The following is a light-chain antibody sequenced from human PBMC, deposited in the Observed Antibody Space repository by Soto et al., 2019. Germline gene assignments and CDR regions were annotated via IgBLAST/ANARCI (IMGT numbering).Light chain of an antibody. CDR2: GAS. J-gene: IGKJ4*01. CDR1: QSVSSN. V-gene: IGKV3-20*01. CDR3: QQYSSSPLT. Sequence: IVMTQSPATLSVSPGERATLSCRASQSVSSNLAWYQQKPGQAPRLPIYGASTRATGIPDRFSGSGSGTDFTLTISRLEPEDVAVYYCQQYSSSPLTFGGGTKVDIK.